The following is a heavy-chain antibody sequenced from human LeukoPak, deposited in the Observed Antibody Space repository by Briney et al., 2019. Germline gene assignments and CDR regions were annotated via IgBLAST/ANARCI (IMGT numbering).Heavy chain of an antibody. Sequence: GGSLRLSCAASGFTFSNYAMTWVRQAPGKGLEWVSGISGSGDSTYYADSVKGRFTISRDNSKNTLYLQMNSLRAEDPAVYYCAPRPTTTVTTFPHVRFDYWGQGTLVTVSS. CDR3: APRPTTTVTTFPHVRFDY. D-gene: IGHD4-17*01. CDR2: ISGSGDST. CDR1: GFTFSNYA. V-gene: IGHV3-23*01. J-gene: IGHJ4*02.